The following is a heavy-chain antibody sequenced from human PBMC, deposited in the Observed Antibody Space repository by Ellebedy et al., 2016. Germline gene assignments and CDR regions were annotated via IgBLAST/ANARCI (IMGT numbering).Heavy chain of an antibody. CDR3: ARAGTPYDAFDI. J-gene: IGHJ3*02. CDR1: GFSFNDYY. V-gene: IGHV3-11*04. CDR2: ISSSGSPL. Sequence: GESLKISCAASGFSFNDYYMSWIRQVPGKGLEWVSYISSSGSPLYYADSVKGRFTISRDNAKNSLYLQMNSLRAEDTAVYYCARAGTPYDAFDIWGQGTMVTVSS.